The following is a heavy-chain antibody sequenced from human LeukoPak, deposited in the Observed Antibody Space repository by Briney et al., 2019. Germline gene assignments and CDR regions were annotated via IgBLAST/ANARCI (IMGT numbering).Heavy chain of an antibody. CDR1: GFTFSSSA. CDR2: ISISGAST. Sequence: SGGSLRLSCAASGFTFSSSAMAWVRHAPGKGLEWVSAISISGASTYYADSVKGRFTISRDNSKNTLFLQMNSLRADDTAVYYCAKRVGATAFDSWGQGTLVTVSS. J-gene: IGHJ4*02. D-gene: IGHD1-26*01. CDR3: AKRVGATAFDS. V-gene: IGHV3-23*01.